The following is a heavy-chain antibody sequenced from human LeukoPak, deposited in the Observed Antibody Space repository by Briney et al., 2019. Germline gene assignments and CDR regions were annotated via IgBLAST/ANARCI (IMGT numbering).Heavy chain of an antibody. CDR3: TTERSSWYFLDY. CDR2: INSDGSST. CDR1: GFTFSSYW. D-gene: IGHD6-13*01. Sequence: PGGSLRLSCAASGFTFSSYWMHWVRQAPGKGLVWVSRINSDGSSTSYADSVKGRFTISRDNAKNTLYLQMNSLRAEDTAVYYCTTERSSWYFLDYWGQGTLVTVSS. V-gene: IGHV3-74*01. J-gene: IGHJ4*02.